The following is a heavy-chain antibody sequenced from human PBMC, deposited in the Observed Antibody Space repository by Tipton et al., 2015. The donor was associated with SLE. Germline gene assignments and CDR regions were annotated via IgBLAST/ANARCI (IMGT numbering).Heavy chain of an antibody. D-gene: IGHD5-18*01. CDR3: ARAGLGYTYYYYMDV. CDR2: INHSGGT. CDR1: GGSFSGYY. V-gene: IGHV4-34*01. J-gene: IGHJ6*03. Sequence: TLSLTCDVYGGSFSGYYCTWIRQPPGKGQEWIGEINHSGGTNYNPSLKSRVTISVDTSKNQFSLKLSSVTAADTAVYYCARAGLGYTYYYYMDVWGKGTTVTVSS.